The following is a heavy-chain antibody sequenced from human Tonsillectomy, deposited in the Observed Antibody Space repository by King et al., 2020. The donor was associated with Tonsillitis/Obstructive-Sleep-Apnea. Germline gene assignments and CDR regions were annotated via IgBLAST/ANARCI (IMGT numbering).Heavy chain of an antibody. J-gene: IGHJ6*03. CDR3: ARLRRQWGGSSYYYYYMDV. Sequence: QLQESGPGLVKPSETLSLTCTVSGGSISSYYWSWLRPPPGKGLEWIGYIYYSGSTNYNPSLKSRVTISVDTSKNQFSLKLSSVTAADTAVYYCARLRRQWGGSSYYYYYMDVWGKGTTVTVSS. D-gene: IGHD1-26*01. V-gene: IGHV4-59*08. CDR2: IYYSGST. CDR1: GGSISSYY.